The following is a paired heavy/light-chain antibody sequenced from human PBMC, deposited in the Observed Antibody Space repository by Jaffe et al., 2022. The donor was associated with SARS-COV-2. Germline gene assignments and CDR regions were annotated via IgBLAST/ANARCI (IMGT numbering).Light chain of an antibody. CDR2: KVS. CDR1: QSLVYSDGNTY. CDR3: MQATHWPYT. Sequence: DVVMTQSPFSLPVTLGQPASVSCRSSQSLVYSDGNTYLNWFHQRPGHSPRRLLYKVSNRDSGVPDRFSGSGSGTDFTLKISSVEAEDVGIYYCMQATHWPYTFGQGTKLEV. V-gene: IGKV2-30*01. J-gene: IGKJ2*01.
Heavy chain of an antibody. CDR3: ARTREGSF. D-gene: IGHD1-26*01. CDR1: GYTFTDFA. J-gene: IGHJ4*02. V-gene: IGHV1-3*01. CDR2: INDNGET. Sequence: QVQLVQSGAEVKKPGASVRISCKASGYTFTDFAIHWVRQAPGKRPEWMGWINDNGETKYSQKFLDRVTITRDTSASTAYMKLTGLRSEDTAMYYCARTREGSFWGQGTLVTVSS.